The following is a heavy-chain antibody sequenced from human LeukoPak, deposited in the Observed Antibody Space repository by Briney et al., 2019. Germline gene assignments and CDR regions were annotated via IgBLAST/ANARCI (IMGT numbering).Heavy chain of an antibody. CDR3: ARESGSYYGY. J-gene: IGHJ4*02. V-gene: IGHV1-69*05. D-gene: IGHD1-26*01. Sequence: SVKVSCKASGYTFTSYDINWVRQATGQGLEWMGGIIPIFGTANYAQKFQGRVTITTDESTSTAYMELSSLRSEDTAVYYCARESGSYYGYWGQGTLVTVSS. CDR2: IIPIFGTA. CDR1: GYTFTSYD.